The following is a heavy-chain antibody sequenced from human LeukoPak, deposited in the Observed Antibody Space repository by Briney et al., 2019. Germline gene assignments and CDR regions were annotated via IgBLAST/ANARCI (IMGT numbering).Heavy chain of an antibody. D-gene: IGHD1-26*01. J-gene: IGHJ6*03. CDR1: GYTFTGYY. Sequence: GASVTVSCKASGYTFTGYYMHWVRQAPGQGLEWMGWINPNSGGTNYAQKFQGRVTMTRDTSISTAYMELSRLRSDDTAVYYCARCRGGSGSYGYYYYMDVWGKGTTVTVSS. CDR3: ARCRGGSGSYGYYYYMDV. CDR2: INPNSGGT. V-gene: IGHV1-2*02.